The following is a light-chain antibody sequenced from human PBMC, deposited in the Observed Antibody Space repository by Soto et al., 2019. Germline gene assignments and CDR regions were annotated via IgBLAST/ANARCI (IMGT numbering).Light chain of an antibody. CDR3: QSADSSGIYQV. J-gene: IGLJ1*01. CDR2: KDS. Sequence: SYELAQPPSVSVFPVQTARITCSGEALPKQYAYWYQQKPGQAPVLVIYKDSERPSGIPERFSGSSSGTTVTLTISGVQAEDEADYYCQSADSSGIYQVFGTGTQVTVL. V-gene: IGLV3-25*02. CDR1: ALPKQY.